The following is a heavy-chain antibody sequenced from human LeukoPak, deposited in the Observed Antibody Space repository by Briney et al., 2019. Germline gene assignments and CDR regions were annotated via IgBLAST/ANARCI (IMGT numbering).Heavy chain of an antibody. D-gene: IGHD5-12*01. Sequence: ASVKVSCKASGYTFTGYYMHWVRQAPGQGLEWMGWINPDSGGTNYAQKFQGRVTMTRDTSISTAYMELSRLRSDDTAVYYCTRTPTDSGYDSRYDYWGQGTLVTVSS. CDR1: GYTFTGYY. CDR3: TRTPTDSGYDSRYDY. V-gene: IGHV1-2*02. J-gene: IGHJ4*02. CDR2: INPDSGGT.